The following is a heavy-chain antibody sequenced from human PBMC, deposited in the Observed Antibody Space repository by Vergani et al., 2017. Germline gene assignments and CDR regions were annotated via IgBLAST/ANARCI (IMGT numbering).Heavy chain of an antibody. CDR2: ISTNGGTT. D-gene: IGHD6-13*01. CDR3: ANIAAPGPRGRGTGN. V-gene: IGHV3-64D*06. Sequence: EVQLVESGGGLVQPGGSLRLSCSTFGFTFSSYAMYWVRQAPGNGLEFVSSISTNGGTTYYADSVKGRFTISRDNSESTLHLQMTSLRAEDTAVYYCANIAAPGPRGRGTGNWGQGTLVTVSS. CDR1: GFTFSSYA. J-gene: IGHJ4*02.